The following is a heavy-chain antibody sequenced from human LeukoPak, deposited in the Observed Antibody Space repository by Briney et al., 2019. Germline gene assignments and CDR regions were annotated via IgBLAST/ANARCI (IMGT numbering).Heavy chain of an antibody. V-gene: IGHV1-46*01. CDR2: INPSGGST. CDR1: GYTFTSYY. CDR3: ATHSPEWRYSGYYNYYYIDV. Sequence: GASVKLSCTASGYTFTSYYMRWVRQAPGEGLEWMGIINPSGGSTTYAQKFQGRVTMTRDMSTSTVYMELSSLRSEDTAVYYCATHSPEWRYSGYYNYYYIDVWGKGTTVTVSS. D-gene: IGHD5-12*01. J-gene: IGHJ6*03.